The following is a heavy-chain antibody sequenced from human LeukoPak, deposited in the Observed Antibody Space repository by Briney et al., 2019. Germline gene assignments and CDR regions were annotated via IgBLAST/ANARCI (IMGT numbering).Heavy chain of an antibody. D-gene: IGHD6-25*01. CDR2: ISSSSSYI. J-gene: IGHJ6*02. CDR3: ARDLSDSYGMDV. V-gene: IGHV3-21*01. CDR1: GFTFSSYS. Sequence: GGSLRLSCAASGFTFSSYSMNWVRQAPGKGLEWVSSISSSSSYIYYADSVKGRFTISRDNAKNSLYLRMNSLRAEDTAVYYCARDLSDSYGMDVWGQGTTVTVSS.